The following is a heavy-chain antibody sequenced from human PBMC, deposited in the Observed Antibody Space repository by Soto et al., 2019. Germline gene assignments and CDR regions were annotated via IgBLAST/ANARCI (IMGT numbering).Heavy chain of an antibody. V-gene: IGHV4-28*01. CDR3: AVGLGDPYFDY. Sequence: QVQLQESGPGLVKPSDTLSLTCAVSGYSISSSNWWGWIRQPPGKGLEWMGYIYYSGSTYYNPSLTSRVTLSVDPSKTQFSLKLSSVTAVDTAVYYCAVGLGDPYFDYWAQGTLVTVSS. D-gene: IGHD3-3*01. CDR2: IYYSGST. J-gene: IGHJ4*02. CDR1: GYSISSSNW.